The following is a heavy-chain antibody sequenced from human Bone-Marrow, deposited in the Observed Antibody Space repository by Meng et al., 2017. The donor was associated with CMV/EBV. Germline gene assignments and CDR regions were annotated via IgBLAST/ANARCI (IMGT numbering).Heavy chain of an antibody. J-gene: IGHJ6*02. CDR2: IYPGDSDT. V-gene: IGHV5-51*01. Sequence: GESLKISCKGSGYSFTSYWIGWVRQMPGKGLEWMGIIYPGDSDTRYSPSFQGQVTISADKSISTAYLQWSSLKASDTAMYYCARHSRRITMVRGAIPYYYYYGMDVWDQGTTVTVSS. D-gene: IGHD3-10*01. CDR1: GYSFTSYW. CDR3: ARHSRRITMVRGAIPYYYYYGMDV.